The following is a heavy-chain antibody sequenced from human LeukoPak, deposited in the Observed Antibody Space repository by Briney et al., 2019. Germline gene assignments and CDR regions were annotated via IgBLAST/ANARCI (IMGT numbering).Heavy chain of an antibody. V-gene: IGHV3-66*02. J-gene: IGHJ4*02. CDR3: ARDPGYCSSTSCYTFDY. Sequence: GGSLRLSCAASGFTVSSNYMSWVRQAPGKGLEWVSFIYSGGSTYYADSVKGRFTISRDNSKNTLYLQMNSLRAEDTAVYYCARDPGYCSSTSCYTFDYWGQGTLVTVSS. CDR1: GFTVSSNY. D-gene: IGHD2-2*02. CDR2: IYSGGST.